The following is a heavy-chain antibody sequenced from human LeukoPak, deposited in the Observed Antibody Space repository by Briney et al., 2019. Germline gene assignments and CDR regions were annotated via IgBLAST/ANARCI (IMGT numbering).Heavy chain of an antibody. D-gene: IGHD1-26*01. CDR2: ISGSGGST. J-gene: IGHJ4*02. CDR1: GFTFSSYA. CDR3: AREGRYSGSYLF. Sequence: RGGSLRLSCAASGFTFSSYAMSWVRQAPRKGLEWVSTISGSGGSTYYADSVKGQFTISRDNSKNTLYLQMNSLRAADTAVYYCAREGRYSGSYLFWGQGTLVTVSS. V-gene: IGHV3-23*01.